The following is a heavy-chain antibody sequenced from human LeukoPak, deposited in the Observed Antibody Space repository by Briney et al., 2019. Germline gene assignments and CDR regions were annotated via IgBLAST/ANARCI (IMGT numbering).Heavy chain of an antibody. J-gene: IGHJ4*02. CDR3: TTDDPPLLRYFDWVDY. D-gene: IGHD3-9*01. V-gene: IGHV3-15*01. CDR2: IKSKTDGGTT. Sequence: GGSLRLSCAASGFTFSNAWMSWVRQAPGKGLEWVGRIKSKTDGGTTDYAAPVKGRFTISRDDSKNTLYLQMNSLETEDTAVYYCTTDDPPLLRYFDWVDYWGQGTLVTVSS. CDR1: GFTFSNAW.